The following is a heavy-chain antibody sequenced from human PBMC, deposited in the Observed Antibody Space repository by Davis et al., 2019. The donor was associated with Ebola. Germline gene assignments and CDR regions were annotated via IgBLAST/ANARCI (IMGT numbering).Heavy chain of an antibody. V-gene: IGHV3-21*04. CDR1: GFTFSRHS. CDR3: ARVPGGCSSTSCSRTYFYYYMDV. CDR2: ISSSSSYR. J-gene: IGHJ6*03. Sequence: PGGSLRLSCAASGFTFSRHSMNWVRQAPGKGLEWVSSISSSSSYRYYADSVKGRFTISRDNAKNSLYLQMNSLRAEDTAVYYCARVPGGCSSTSCSRTYFYYYMDVWGKGTTVTVSS. D-gene: IGHD2-2*01.